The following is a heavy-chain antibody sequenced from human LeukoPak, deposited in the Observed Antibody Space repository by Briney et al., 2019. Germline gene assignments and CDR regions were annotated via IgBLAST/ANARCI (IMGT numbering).Heavy chain of an antibody. D-gene: IGHD6-19*01. J-gene: IGHJ5*02. V-gene: IGHV4-4*07. CDR2: IYSTGST. CDR3: ARKVAAVNWFDP. CDR1: GGSISSYY. Sequence: SETLSLTCTVSGGSISSYYWSWIRQPAGKGLEWIGRIYSTGSTNYNPSLKSRVTMSVDTSKNHFSLRLRSVTAADTAVYYCARKVAAVNWFDPWGQGTLVTVSS.